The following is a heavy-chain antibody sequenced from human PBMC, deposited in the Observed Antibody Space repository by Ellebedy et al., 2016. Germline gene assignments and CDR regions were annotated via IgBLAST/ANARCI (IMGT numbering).Heavy chain of an antibody. CDR1: GFPFSNFW. CDR3: ASTPNPFDS. CDR2: ISIDGSSP. V-gene: IGHV3-74*01. Sequence: GGSLRLXCTTSGFPFSNFWVHWVRQRPGRGLEWVSRISIDGSSPTYAEFVEGRFTISRDNAKNTLYLQMNSLRVEDTAVYYCASTPNPFDSWGQGTLVTVSS. J-gene: IGHJ4*02.